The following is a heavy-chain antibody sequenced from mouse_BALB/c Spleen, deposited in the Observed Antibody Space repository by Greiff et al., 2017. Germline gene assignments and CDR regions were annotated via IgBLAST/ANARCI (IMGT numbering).Heavy chain of an antibody. Sequence: QVQLQQSGAELVKPGASVKLSCKASGYTFTSYYMYWVKQRPGQGLEWIGEINPSNGGTNFNEKFKSKATLTVDKSSSTAYMQLSSLTSEDSAVYYCTRGGYYGSRGDYWGQGTTLTVSS. D-gene: IGHD1-1*01. V-gene: IGHV1S81*02. CDR2: INPSNGGT. CDR1: GYTFTSYY. CDR3: TRGGYYGSRGDY. J-gene: IGHJ2*01.